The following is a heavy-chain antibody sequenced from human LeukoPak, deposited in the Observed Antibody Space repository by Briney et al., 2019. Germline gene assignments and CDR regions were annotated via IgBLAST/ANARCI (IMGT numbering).Heavy chain of an antibody. CDR2: ISAYNGNT. V-gene: IGHV1-18*01. CDR3: ARAALRDFWSGYYGGGYYFDY. D-gene: IGHD3-3*01. Sequence: ASVKVFCKASGYTFTSYGISWVRQAPGQGLEWMGWISAYNGNTNYAQKLQGRVTMTTDTSTSTAYMELRSLRSDDTAVYYCARAALRDFWSGYYGGGYYFDYWGQGTLVTVSS. CDR1: GYTFTSYG. J-gene: IGHJ4*02.